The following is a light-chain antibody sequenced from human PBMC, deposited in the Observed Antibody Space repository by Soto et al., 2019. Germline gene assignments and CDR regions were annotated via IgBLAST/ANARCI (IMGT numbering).Light chain of an antibody. V-gene: IGKV3-20*01. Sequence: IEVTQSPGTLSLAPGEGATLSCRGSQSVSSRYLAWYQQKPGQAPRLLIYGASSRATGIPDRFSGSGSGTDFTLTISRLEPEDFAVYYCQQYGSSPQTFGQGTKVDIK. CDR1: QSVSSRY. J-gene: IGKJ1*01. CDR2: GAS. CDR3: QQYGSSPQT.